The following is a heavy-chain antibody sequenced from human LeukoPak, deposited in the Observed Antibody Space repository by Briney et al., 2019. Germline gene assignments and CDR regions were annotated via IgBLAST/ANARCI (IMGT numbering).Heavy chain of an antibody. CDR3: ARIEVPVADY. Sequence: GGSLRLSCATSGFSFSSYAMSWVRLAAGKGPEWVSGISGSGVSTFYAESVKGRFTISRDNSKNTVYPQMNSLRAEDTAVYYCARIEVPVADYWGQGILVTVSS. J-gene: IGHJ4*02. CDR1: GFSFSSYA. CDR2: ISGSGVST. V-gene: IGHV3-23*01. D-gene: IGHD3-22*01.